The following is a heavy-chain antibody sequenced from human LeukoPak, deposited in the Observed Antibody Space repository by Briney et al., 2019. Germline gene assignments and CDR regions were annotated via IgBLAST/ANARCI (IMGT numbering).Heavy chain of an antibody. D-gene: IGHD4-17*01. J-gene: IGHJ5*02. CDR2: INPNSGGT. Sequence: ASVKVSCKASGYTFTGYYMHWVRQAPGQGLEWMGWINPNSGGTNYAQKFQGRVTITADESTSTAYMELSSLRSEDTAVYYCARAAGGYGDYSPLGWFDPWGQGTLVTVSS. CDR3: ARAAGGYGDYSPLGWFDP. CDR1: GYTFTGYY. V-gene: IGHV1-2*02.